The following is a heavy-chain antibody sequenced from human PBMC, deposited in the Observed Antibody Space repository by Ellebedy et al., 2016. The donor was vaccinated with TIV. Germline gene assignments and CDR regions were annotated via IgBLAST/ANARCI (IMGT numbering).Heavy chain of an antibody. J-gene: IGHJ3*02. Sequence: SETLSLXXTVSGGSISGHYWSWIRQPAGKGLEWIGQIYVSGNTDYNPSLKSRVSMSLDTSKKQFSLKLTSVTAADTAVYYCARDLTAYRVEAFDIWGQGTMVTVSS. CDR2: IYVSGNT. D-gene: IGHD4-11*01. CDR1: GGSISGHY. CDR3: ARDLTAYRVEAFDI. V-gene: IGHV4-4*07.